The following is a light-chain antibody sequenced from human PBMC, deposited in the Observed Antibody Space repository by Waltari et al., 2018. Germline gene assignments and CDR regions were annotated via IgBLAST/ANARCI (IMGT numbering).Light chain of an antibody. CDR2: QDD. CDR1: HWWSKS. J-gene: IGLJ3*02. CDR3: LAWDSNSCHWV. Sequence: SYELTQPPSASVSPGQDASISCSGEHWWSKSVSWYQQKPGRSPVLVIHQDDKRPSGIPERFFGSNSGNTATLTIGGTQALDEADYFCLAWDSNSCHWVFGGGTKLTVL. V-gene: IGLV3-1*01.